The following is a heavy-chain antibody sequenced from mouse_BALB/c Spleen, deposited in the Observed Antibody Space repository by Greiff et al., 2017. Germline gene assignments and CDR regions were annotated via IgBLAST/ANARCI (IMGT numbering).Heavy chain of an antibody. Sequence: DVKLQESGAELVKPGASVKLSCTASGFNIKDTYMHWVKQRPEQGLEWIGRIDPANGNTKYDPKFQGKATITADTSSNTAYLQLSSLTSEATAVYYCARLGYGNSYFDYWGQGTTLTVSS. D-gene: IGHD2-1*01. CDR3: ARLGYGNSYFDY. CDR1: GFNIKDTY. CDR2: IDPANGNT. J-gene: IGHJ2*01. V-gene: IGHV14-3*02.